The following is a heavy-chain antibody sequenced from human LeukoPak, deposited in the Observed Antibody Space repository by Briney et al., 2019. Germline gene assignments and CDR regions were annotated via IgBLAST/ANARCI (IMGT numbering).Heavy chain of an antibody. CDR1: GGTFSSYA. CDR2: IIPIFGTA. V-gene: IGHV1-69*01. D-gene: IGHD3-3*01. Sequence: SVKVSCKASGGTFSSYAISWVRQAPGQGLEWMGGIIPIFGTANYAQKFQGRVTITADESTSTAYMELSSLRSEDTAVYYCASPLRYLEWLDDAFDLCGQGTLVTVSS. CDR3: ASPLRYLEWLDDAFDL. J-gene: IGHJ3*01.